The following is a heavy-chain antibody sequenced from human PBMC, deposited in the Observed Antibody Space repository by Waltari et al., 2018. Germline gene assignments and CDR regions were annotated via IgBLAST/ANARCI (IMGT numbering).Heavy chain of an antibody. Sequence: QLLESGGGLVQPGGSLRLSCAASGFRFIDFGMNWVRQAPGKGREWVSGSRGSGDSTYYANSVKARFTISRENYKNTLSLQMDGLRAEDTAVYYCAKGRGYDFFDSWGQGTLVTVSS. V-gene: IGHV3-23*01. CDR3: AKGRGYDFFDS. CDR2: SRGSGDST. J-gene: IGHJ4*02. CDR1: GFRFIDFG. D-gene: IGHD3-3*01.